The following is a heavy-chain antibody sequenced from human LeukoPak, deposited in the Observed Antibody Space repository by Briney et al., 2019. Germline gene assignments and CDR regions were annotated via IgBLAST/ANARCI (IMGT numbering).Heavy chain of an antibody. V-gene: IGHV3-48*04. J-gene: IGHJ2*01. CDR1: GFTFSSFS. Sequence: GGSLRLSCAASGFTFSSFSMNWVRQAPGKGQEWVSYISSSSSTIYYADSVKGRFTISRDNAKNSLYLQMNSLRAEDTAVYYCAKGKAETGDRSWYFDLWGRGTLVTVSS. CDR2: ISSSSSTI. D-gene: IGHD7-27*01. CDR3: AKGKAETGDRSWYFDL.